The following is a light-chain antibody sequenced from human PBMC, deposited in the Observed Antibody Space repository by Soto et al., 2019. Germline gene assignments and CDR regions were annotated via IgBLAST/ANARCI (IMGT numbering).Light chain of an antibody. V-gene: IGKV3-15*01. Sequence: EIVLTQFPDTLSLSPGERATLSCRASQSVSSSSLAWYQQRRGQAPRLLIHGASSRATGIPASFSGSGSGTEFTLTIRSLQSEDSAVYYCQQYNSWPYTFGQGTKVDIK. CDR3: QQYNSWPYT. CDR1: QSVSSSS. CDR2: GAS. J-gene: IGKJ2*01.